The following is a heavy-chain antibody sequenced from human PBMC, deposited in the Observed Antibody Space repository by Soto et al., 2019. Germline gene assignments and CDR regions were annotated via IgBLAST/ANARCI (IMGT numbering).Heavy chain of an antibody. J-gene: IGHJ2*01. CDR1: GFTFRSQA. V-gene: IGHV3-23*01. Sequence: EVQLLESGGGLVQPGGSLRLPWAASGFTFRSQAISWFARAPGKGLEWVSAISGSGGRTYSADSLMGRFTISRDNSKNTLYLQMNILRAEDTAVYYCAKDPSGTTYWYFDLWGRGTLVTVSS. D-gene: IGHD3-10*01. CDR2: ISGSGGRT. CDR3: AKDPSGTTYWYFDL.